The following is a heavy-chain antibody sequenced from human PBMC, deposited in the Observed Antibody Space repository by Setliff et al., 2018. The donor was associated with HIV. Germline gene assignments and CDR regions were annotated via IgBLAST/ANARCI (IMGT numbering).Heavy chain of an antibody. Sequence: PSETLSLTCAVYGGSFSGYYWSWIRQPPGKGLEWIGEINHSGSTNYNPSLKSRVTISIDTSKNQFSLSLTSVTAADTAVYYCARRLGSGWFGYFQHWGQGTLVTVSS. CDR3: ARRLGSGWFGYFQH. CDR2: INHSGST. V-gene: IGHV4-34*01. CDR1: GGSFSGYY. J-gene: IGHJ1*01. D-gene: IGHD6-19*01.